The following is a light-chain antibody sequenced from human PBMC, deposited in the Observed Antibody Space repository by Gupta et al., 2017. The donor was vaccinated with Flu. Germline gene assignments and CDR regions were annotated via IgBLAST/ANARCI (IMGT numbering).Light chain of an antibody. J-gene: IGKJ1*01. CDR2: ATS. V-gene: IGKV3-20*01. CDR3: HHNDSASCT. Sequence: VLTPSPGTLSLSPGQRATISCSPNYLFSSDYLAWYQHKPGKAPRLLVHATSSRATGIPERFSGSGSGTDFTLTISRLQPQDSAVYYCHHNDSASCTFGQGTQVEIK. CDR1: YLFSSDY.